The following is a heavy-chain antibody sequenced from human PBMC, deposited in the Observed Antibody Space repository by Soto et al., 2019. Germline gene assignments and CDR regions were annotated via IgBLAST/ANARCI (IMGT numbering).Heavy chain of an antibody. CDR2: IYYSGST. J-gene: IGHJ4*02. CDR3: ARYGDS. Sequence: QVQLQESGPGLVKPSETLSLTCTVSGGSGSSGSYYWSWIRQPPGKGLEWIGYIYYSGSTNYNPSLQSRVTISVDTSKNQFSLRLSSVTAADTAVYYCARYGDSWGQGTLVTVSS. D-gene: IGHD4-17*01. CDR1: GGSGSSGSYY. V-gene: IGHV4-61*01.